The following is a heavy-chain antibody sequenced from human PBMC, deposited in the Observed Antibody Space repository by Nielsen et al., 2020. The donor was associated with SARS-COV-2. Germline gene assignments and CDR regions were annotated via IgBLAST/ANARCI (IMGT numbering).Heavy chain of an antibody. Sequence: GESLKISCVASVFPFSSYVMTWVRQAPGKGLEWVSSVSGSGSDKYYAGSVKGRFTISRDNSKNTLYLQMNSLRTEDTAVYYCASPAQGSSGTYYYYGLDVWGQGTTVTVSS. CDR1: VFPFSSYV. J-gene: IGHJ6*02. D-gene: IGHD1-26*01. CDR2: VSGSGSDK. CDR3: ASPAQGSSGTYYYYGLDV. V-gene: IGHV3-23*01.